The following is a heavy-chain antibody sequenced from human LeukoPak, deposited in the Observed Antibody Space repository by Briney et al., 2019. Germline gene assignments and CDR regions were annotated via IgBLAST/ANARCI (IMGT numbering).Heavy chain of an antibody. CDR3: AKDRVYYDFWGGPDDRGYYYMDV. J-gene: IGHJ6*03. V-gene: IGHV3-30*02. Sequence: PGGSLRLSCAASGFTFSSYGMHWVRQAPGKGLEWVAFIRYDGSNKYYADSVKGRFTISRDNSKNTLYLQMNSLRAEDTAVYYCAKDRVYYDFWGGPDDRGYYYMDVWGKGTTVTVSS. CDR1: GFTFSSYG. D-gene: IGHD3-3*01. CDR2: IRYDGSNK.